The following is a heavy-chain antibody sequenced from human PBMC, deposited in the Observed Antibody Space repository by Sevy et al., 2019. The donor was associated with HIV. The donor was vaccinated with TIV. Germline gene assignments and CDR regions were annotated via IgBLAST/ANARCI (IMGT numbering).Heavy chain of an antibody. CDR1: GFTFNSFA. J-gene: IGHJ4*02. D-gene: IGHD5-18*01. CDR2: ISGTGDYT. V-gene: IGHV3-23*01. CDR3: AKKMGGGSGMAFLVDF. Sequence: LSLTCAASGFTFNSFAMGWVRQAPGKGLDWISVISGTGDYTYYADSVKGRFTTSRDNSKNTLFLQMNSLRAEETAIFYCAKKMGGGSGMAFLVDFWGQGTLVTVSS.